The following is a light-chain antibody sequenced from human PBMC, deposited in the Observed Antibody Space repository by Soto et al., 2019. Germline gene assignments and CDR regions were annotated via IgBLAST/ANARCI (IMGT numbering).Light chain of an antibody. CDR2: EGS. CDR3: CSYAGSSTFVV. V-gene: IGLV2-23*03. Sequence: QSALTQAASVSGSPGQSITISCTGTSSDVGGYNYVSWYQQHPGKAPKLMIYEGSKRPSGVSNRFSGSKSGNTASLTISGLQAEDEADYYCCSYAGSSTFVVFGGGTKLTVL. CDR1: SSDVGGYNY. J-gene: IGLJ2*01.